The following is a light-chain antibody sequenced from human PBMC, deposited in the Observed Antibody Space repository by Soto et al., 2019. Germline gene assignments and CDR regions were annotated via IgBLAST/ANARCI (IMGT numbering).Light chain of an antibody. Sequence: DIHMTQSPSSLSASVGYRVTITCQASQDISNYLNWYQQKPGKAPKLLIYDASNLETGVPSRFSGSGSGTDFTFTISSLQPEDIATYYCQQYDNLPTFGQGTKVDI. CDR3: QQYDNLPT. CDR1: QDISNY. J-gene: IGKJ1*01. V-gene: IGKV1-33*01. CDR2: DAS.